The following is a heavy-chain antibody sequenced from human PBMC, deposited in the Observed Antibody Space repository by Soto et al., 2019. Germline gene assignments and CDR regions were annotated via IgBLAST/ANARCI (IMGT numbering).Heavy chain of an antibody. CDR1: GFIVSNTY. V-gene: IGHV3-23*01. D-gene: IGHD1-1*01. CDR3: AKQQGPGTPYYYAMDV. CDR2: LSGSGGST. J-gene: IGHJ6*02. Sequence: GSLRLSCTASGFIVSNTYVNWVRQAPGKGLEWVSTLSGSGGSTYYAASVKGRFGISRDNSKNIVYLQMNSLGAEDTAVYFCAKQQGPGTPYYYAMDVWGQGTAVTVSS.